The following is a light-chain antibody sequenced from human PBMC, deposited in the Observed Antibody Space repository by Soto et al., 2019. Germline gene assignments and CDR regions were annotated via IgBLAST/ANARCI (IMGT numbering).Light chain of an antibody. V-gene: IGKV3-20*01. CDR1: QSISSH. CDR3: QRYGSSPPIT. CDR2: AAS. J-gene: IGKJ5*01. Sequence: MLMSQSPATLSVSAGERVTLSCRASQSISSHLAWYQQKPGQAPRLLLYAASTRATGVPARFSGSGSGTDFTLTISRLEPEDFAVYYCQRYGSSPPITFGQGTRLEIK.